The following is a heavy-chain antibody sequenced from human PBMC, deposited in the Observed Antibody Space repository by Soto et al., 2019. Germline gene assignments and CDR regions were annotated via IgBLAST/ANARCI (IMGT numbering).Heavy chain of an antibody. CDR1: DGSVTGYC. J-gene: IGHJ4*02. D-gene: IGHD4-4*01. Sequence: QVQLQESGPGLVKPSETLPLTCSVSDGSVTGYCWSWIRQPPGKGLEWIGCIDYNGRAHYNPSLTSRVTISLATSNHPCSLKLSSVTTTDTAVYYCARGPDHSKVGYWGQGTLVTVSS. V-gene: IGHV4-59*02. CDR2: IDYNGRA. CDR3: ARGPDHSKVGY.